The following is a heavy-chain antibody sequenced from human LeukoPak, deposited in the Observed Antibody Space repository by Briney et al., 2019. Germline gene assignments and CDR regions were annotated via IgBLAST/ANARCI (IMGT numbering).Heavy chain of an antibody. CDR2: ISYDGSNK. Sequence: LPGRSLRLSCAASGFAFSSYGMHWVRQAPGTGLEWVAVISYDGSNKYYADSMKGRFTISRDNSKNTLYLQMNSLRAEDTAVYYCAKDRRRYGGYYYLDYRGQGTLVTVSS. D-gene: IGHD3-22*01. V-gene: IGHV3-30*18. J-gene: IGHJ4*02. CDR3: AKDRRRYGGYYYLDY. CDR1: GFAFSSYG.